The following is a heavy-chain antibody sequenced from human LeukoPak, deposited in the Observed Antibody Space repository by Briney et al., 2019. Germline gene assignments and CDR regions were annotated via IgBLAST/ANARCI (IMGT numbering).Heavy chain of an antibody. V-gene: IGHV3-23*01. CDR3: AKGLMYGMDV. D-gene: IGHD2-8*01. Sequence: GGSLRLSCAASGFTLSSYAMSWVRQAPGKGLEWVSGISGSGGSTYYADSVKGRFTISRDNSKNTLYLQMNSLRAEYTAVYYCAKGLMYGMDVWGQGTTVTVSS. CDR1: GFTLSSYA. CDR2: ISGSGGST. J-gene: IGHJ6*02.